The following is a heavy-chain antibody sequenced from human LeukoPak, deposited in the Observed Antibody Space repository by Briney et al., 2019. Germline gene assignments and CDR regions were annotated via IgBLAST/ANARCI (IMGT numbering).Heavy chain of an antibody. V-gene: IGHV4-39*01. J-gene: IGHJ4*02. CDR3: ARLEDSGGYRFDY. CDR1: GASISSRSYY. D-gene: IGHD3-22*01. Sequence: KPSETLSLTCTVSGASISSRSYYWGWIRQSPGKGLEWIRNIYYSGNTHYSPSLNSRVTISRQTSKNQVSLKLSSVTAADSAVYYCARLEDSGGYRFDYWGQGALVTVSS. CDR2: IYYSGNT.